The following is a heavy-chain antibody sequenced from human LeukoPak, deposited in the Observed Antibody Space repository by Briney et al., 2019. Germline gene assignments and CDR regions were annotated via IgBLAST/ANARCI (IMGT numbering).Heavy chain of an antibody. CDR1: GGSISSYY. D-gene: IGHD4-11*01. CDR3: ARERGGDYSDAFDI. Sequence: SETLSLTCTVSGGSISSYYWSWIRQPPGKGLEWIGYIYYSGSTNYNPSLKSRVAISVDTSKNQFSLKLNSVTAADTAVYYCARERGGDYSDAFDIWGQGTMVSVSS. V-gene: IGHV4-59*01. J-gene: IGHJ3*02. CDR2: IYYSGST.